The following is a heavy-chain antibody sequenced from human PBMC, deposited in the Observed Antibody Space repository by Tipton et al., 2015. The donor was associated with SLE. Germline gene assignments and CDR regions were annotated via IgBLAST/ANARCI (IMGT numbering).Heavy chain of an antibody. D-gene: IGHD1-7*01. J-gene: IGHJ6*02. Sequence: SLRLSCAASGFTFSRYWMHWVRQAPGKGLVWVSRINSDGSSTNYADSVKGRFTISRDNAKNTLYLQMNSLRAEDTAVYYCAKERGGVVGTSIYYYGVDVWGQGTTVTVSS. CDR2: INSDGSST. V-gene: IGHV3-74*01. CDR1: GFTFSRYW. CDR3: AKERGGVVGTSIYYYGVDV.